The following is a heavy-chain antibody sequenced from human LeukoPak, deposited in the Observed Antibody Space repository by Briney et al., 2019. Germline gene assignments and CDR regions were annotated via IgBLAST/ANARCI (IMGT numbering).Heavy chain of an antibody. J-gene: IGHJ4*02. CDR1: GYTLSDYY. D-gene: IGHD2-8*01. CDR3: ARDSGPVGYCTNGVCYLFDY. CDR2: INPSGGST. Sequence: GASVKVSCKASGYTLSDYYLHWVRQAPGQGLEWMGIINPSGGSTSYAQKFQGRVTMTRDMSTSTVYMELSSLRSEDTAVYYCARDSGPVGYCTNGVCYLFDYWGQGTLVTVSS. V-gene: IGHV1-46*01.